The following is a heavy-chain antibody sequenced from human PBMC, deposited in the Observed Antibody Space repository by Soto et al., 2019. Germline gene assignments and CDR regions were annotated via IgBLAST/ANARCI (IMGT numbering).Heavy chain of an antibody. J-gene: IGHJ4*02. D-gene: IGHD1-1*01. Sequence: QVHLVQSGAEVKKPGASVKVSCKASGYTFTSYGITWVRQAPGQGLEWMGWSSAHNGNTDYAQKLQGLVIETRDTATSTAYMELRSLISDDTAVYYCARGRYGDYWGQGALVTVSS. V-gene: IGHV1-18*01. CDR2: SSAHNGNT. CDR3: ARGRYGDY. CDR1: GYTFTSYG.